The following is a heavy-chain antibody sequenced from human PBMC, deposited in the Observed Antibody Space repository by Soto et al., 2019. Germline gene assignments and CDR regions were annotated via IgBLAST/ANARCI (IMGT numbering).Heavy chain of an antibody. CDR3: ARTRLPRYAFDI. Sequence: ASVKVSCKASGYTFTGYYMHWVRQAPGQGLEWKGWIKPNSGGTNYAQKFQGWVTMTRDTSISTTYMEMSRLRTDDTAVYYCARTRLPRYAFDIWGQGTMVTVSS. CDR2: IKPNSGGT. J-gene: IGHJ3*02. D-gene: IGHD1-1*01. CDR1: GYTFTGYY. V-gene: IGHV1-2*04.